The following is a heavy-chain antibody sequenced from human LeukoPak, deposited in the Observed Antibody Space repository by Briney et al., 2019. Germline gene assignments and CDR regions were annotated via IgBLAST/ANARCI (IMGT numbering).Heavy chain of an antibody. Sequence: ASVKVSCKASGYTFTDYYIHWVRQAPGQGLEWMGWTDPKSGDKNSAQKFQGRVTMTRDTSISTAYMELSRLTSDDTAEYYCTRDYYASGSYFYNWFDPWGQGTLVTVSS. CDR1: GYTFTDYY. CDR3: TRDYYASGSYFYNWFDP. CDR2: TDPKSGDK. J-gene: IGHJ5*02. V-gene: IGHV1-2*02. D-gene: IGHD3-10*01.